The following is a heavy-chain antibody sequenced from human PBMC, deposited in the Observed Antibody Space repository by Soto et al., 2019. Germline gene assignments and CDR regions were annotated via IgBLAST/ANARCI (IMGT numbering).Heavy chain of an antibody. Sequence: QVQPLESGPGLVKPWDTLSLTCTVSGAYVSDFSWSWIRQPAGKGLEWLGRITVTGITQYTPSFTSRVTMSRDTSRNQFSLKLQSATAADTALYYCARESGENWTDEAHWAQGTLVTVSS. CDR1: GAYVSDFS. CDR2: ITVTGIT. D-gene: IGHD1-1*01. V-gene: IGHV4-4*07. J-gene: IGHJ1*01. CDR3: ARESGENWTDEAH.